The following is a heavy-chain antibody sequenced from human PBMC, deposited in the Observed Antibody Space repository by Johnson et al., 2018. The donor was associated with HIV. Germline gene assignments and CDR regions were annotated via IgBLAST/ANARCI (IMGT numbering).Heavy chain of an antibody. J-gene: IGHJ3*02. CDR2: IRYDGSNK. CDR1: GFTFSSYW. D-gene: IGHD1-20*01. V-gene: IGHV3-30*02. Sequence: QVQLVESGGGLVQPGGSLRLSCAASGFTFSSYWMSWVRQAPGKGLEWVAFIRYDGSNKYYPDSVKGRFTISRDNSKNTLYLQMNSLRAEDTAVYYCARYSWNVGAFDIWGQGTMVTVSS. CDR3: ARYSWNVGAFDI.